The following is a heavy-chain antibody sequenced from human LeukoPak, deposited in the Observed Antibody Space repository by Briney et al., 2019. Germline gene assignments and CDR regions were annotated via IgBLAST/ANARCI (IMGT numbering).Heavy chain of an antibody. CDR2: ISSSSNYI. D-gene: IGHD3-10*01. J-gene: IGHJ4*02. Sequence: GGSLRLSCAASGLTFSSYSMNWVRQAPGKGLEWVSSISSSSNYIYYADSVKGRFTISRDNAKNSLYLQMNSLRAEDTAVYYCARVPHAMVRGVITTEFYFDYWGQGTLVTVSS. CDR3: ARVPHAMVRGVITTEFYFDY. V-gene: IGHV3-21*01. CDR1: GLTFSSYS.